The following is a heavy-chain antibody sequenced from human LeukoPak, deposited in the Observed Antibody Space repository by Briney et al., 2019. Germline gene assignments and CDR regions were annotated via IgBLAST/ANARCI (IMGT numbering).Heavy chain of an antibody. CDR3: AKDRSVECSSTSCYLVDY. V-gene: IGHV3-23*01. Sequence: PGGSLRLSCAASGFTFSSYAMSWVRQAPEKGLEWVSAISGSGGSTYYADSVKGRFTISRDNSKNTLYLQMNSLRAEDTAVYYCAKDRSVECSSTSCYLVDYWGQGTLVTVSS. J-gene: IGHJ4*02. CDR2: ISGSGGST. D-gene: IGHD2-2*01. CDR1: GFTFSSYA.